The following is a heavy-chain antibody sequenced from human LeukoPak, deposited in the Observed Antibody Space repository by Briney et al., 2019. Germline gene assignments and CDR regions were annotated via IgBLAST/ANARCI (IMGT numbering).Heavy chain of an antibody. Sequence: GGSLRLSCAASGFTFSSYAMHWVRQAPGKGLEWVAVISYDGSNKYYADSVKGRFTISRDNSKNTLYLQMNSLRAEDTAVYYCARPQTGGATHFDYWGQGTLVTVSS. V-gene: IGHV3-30-3*01. D-gene: IGHD1-26*01. J-gene: IGHJ4*02. CDR3: ARPQTGGATHFDY. CDR2: ISYDGSNK. CDR1: GFTFSSYA.